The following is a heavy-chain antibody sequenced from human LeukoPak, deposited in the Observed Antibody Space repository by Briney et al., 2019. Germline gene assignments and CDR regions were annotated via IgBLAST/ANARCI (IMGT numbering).Heavy chain of an antibody. Sequence: ASVKVSCKASGYTFTSYGIAWVRQAPGQGLEWIGWISSYNGDTNYAQRLQGRVTMTRDVSTSTVYMELSSLRSDDTAVYYCARDLNNFYYMDVWGKGTTVIVSS. D-gene: IGHD2/OR15-2a*01. CDR1: GYTFTSYG. V-gene: IGHV1-18*01. J-gene: IGHJ6*03. CDR2: ISSYNGDT. CDR3: ARDLNNFYYMDV.